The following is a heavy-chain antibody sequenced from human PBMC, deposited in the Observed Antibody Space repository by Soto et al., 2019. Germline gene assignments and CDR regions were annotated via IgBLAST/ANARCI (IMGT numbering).Heavy chain of an antibody. CDR3: ARCTRRITILGVVICCMDV. Sequence: SVKVSCKASRGTFSSYAISWVRQAPGQGLEWMGGIIPIFGTANYAQKFQGRVTITADESTSTAYMELSSLRSEDTAVYYCARCTRRITILGVVICCMDVWGQGTTVTVSS. CDR1: RGTFSSYA. V-gene: IGHV1-69*13. CDR2: IIPIFGTA. D-gene: IGHD3-3*01. J-gene: IGHJ6*02.